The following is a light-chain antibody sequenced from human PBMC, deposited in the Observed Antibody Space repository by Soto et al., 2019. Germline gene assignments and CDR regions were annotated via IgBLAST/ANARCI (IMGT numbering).Light chain of an antibody. CDR1: LRISSD. CDR3: HQSYTTPRT. V-gene: IGKV1-39*01. J-gene: IGKJ2*01. CDR2: GAS. Sequence: DIQMTQSPSSLSASVGERVTITCRASLRISSDLNWFQQKPGKAPKVLIFGASSLQSGVPSRFSGSGSGTEFTLTISSLQREDSATYYCHQSYTTPRTFGQGTKLEIK.